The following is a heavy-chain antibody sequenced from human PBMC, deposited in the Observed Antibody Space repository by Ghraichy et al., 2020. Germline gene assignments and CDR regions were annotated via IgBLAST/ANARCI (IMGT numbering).Heavy chain of an antibody. CDR3: AKYCSGNCYAGVGQ. Sequence: SETLSLTCTVSGDSISSTNYFWGWIRQPPGKGLEWIGSISYSGSTYYNPPLKSRVTISLDTSKNQFSLKLSSVTAADTAVYYCAKYCSGNCYAGVGQWGQGTLVTVSS. V-gene: IGHV4-39*01. D-gene: IGHD2-21*02. CDR1: GDSISSTNYF. CDR2: ISYSGST. J-gene: IGHJ4*02.